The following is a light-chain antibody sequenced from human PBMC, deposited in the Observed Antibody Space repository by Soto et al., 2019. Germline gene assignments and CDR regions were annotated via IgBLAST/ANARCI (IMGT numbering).Light chain of an antibody. CDR1: STDVGGYNY. V-gene: IGLV2-14*01. CDR2: EVS. J-gene: IGLJ3*02. CDR3: SSYTGSSTVV. Sequence: QSALTQPASVSGSPGQSIAISCTGTSTDVGGYNYVSWYQQHPGKPPKLMIYEVSNRPSGVSNRFSGSKSGNTASLTISGLQAEDEADYYCSSYTGSSTVVFGGGTQLTVL.